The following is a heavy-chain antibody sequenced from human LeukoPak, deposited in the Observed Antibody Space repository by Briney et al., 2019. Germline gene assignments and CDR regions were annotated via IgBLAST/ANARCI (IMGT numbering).Heavy chain of an antibody. J-gene: IGHJ5*02. Sequence: PSETLSLTCTVSGGSISSYYWSWIRQPPGKGPEWFGYIYYSGRTNYNPSLKSRVTISVDTSKNQFSLKLSSVTAADTAVYYCARALYPGYSYGYNWFDPWGQGTLVTVSS. CDR2: IYYSGRT. CDR3: ARALYPGYSYGYNWFDP. CDR1: GGSISSYY. D-gene: IGHD5-18*01. V-gene: IGHV4-59*01.